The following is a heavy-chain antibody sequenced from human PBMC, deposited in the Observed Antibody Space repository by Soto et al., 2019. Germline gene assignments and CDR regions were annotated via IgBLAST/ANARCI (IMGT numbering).Heavy chain of an antibody. CDR1: GFTFSSYA. CDR2: ISYDGSNK. Sequence: GGSLRLSCAASGFTFSSYAMHWARQAPGKGLEWVAVISYDGSNKYYADSVKGRFTISRDNSKNTLYLQMNSLRAEDTAVYYCARVSDYGDYYYYYGMDVWGQGTTVTVSS. D-gene: IGHD4-17*01. V-gene: IGHV3-30-3*01. CDR3: ARVSDYGDYYYYYGMDV. J-gene: IGHJ6*02.